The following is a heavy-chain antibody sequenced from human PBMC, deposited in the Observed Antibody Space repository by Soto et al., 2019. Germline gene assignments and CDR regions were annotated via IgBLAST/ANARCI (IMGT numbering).Heavy chain of an antibody. CDR2: IGGSGAGT. V-gene: IGHV3-23*01. CDR3: AGGGGIAVAGTHLDY. Sequence: EVQLLESGGGLVQPGGSLRLSCAASGFTFSSYAMSWVRQAPGKGLEWVSGIGGSGAGTNYADSVKGRFTISRDNSKNTLYLQMSSLRAEETAVYYCAGGGGIAVAGTHLDYLGQGTLVTVSS. J-gene: IGHJ4*02. D-gene: IGHD6-19*01. CDR1: GFTFSSYA.